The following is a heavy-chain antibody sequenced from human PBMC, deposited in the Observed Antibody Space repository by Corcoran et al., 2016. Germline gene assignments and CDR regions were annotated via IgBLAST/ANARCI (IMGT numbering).Heavy chain of an antibody. CDR1: GGSISSSSYY. V-gene: IGHV4-39*07. CDR2: IYYSGST. J-gene: IGHJ5*02. D-gene: IGHD6-19*01. CDR3: ARDGATSKYSSGWFVWFDP. Sequence: QLQLQESGPGLVKPSETLSLTCTVSGGSISSSSYYWGWIRQPPGKGLEWIGSIYYSGSTYYNPSLKSRVTISVDTSKNQFSLKLSSVTAADTAVYYCARDGATSKYSSGWFVWFDPWGQGTLVTVSS.